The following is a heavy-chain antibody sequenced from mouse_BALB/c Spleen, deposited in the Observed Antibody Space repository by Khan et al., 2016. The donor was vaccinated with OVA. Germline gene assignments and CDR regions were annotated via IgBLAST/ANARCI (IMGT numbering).Heavy chain of an antibody. J-gene: IGHJ2*01. CDR1: GFNITDFY. Sequence: VQLQQSGAELVRSGASVKLSCTPSGFNITDFYIHWVKQRPEQGLEWIAWIDPANGKTDYALKFPGKATLTADTSSTTAYLLLTRLTPDDTAVSDRKAGGSYHRGQGTTLTVSA. CDR3: KAGGSYH. V-gene: IGHV14-4*02. D-gene: IGHD1-1*02. CDR2: IDPANGKT.